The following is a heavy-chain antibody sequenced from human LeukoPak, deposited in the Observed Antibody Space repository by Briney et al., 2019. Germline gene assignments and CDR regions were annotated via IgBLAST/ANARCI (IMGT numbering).Heavy chain of an antibody. V-gene: IGHV3-13*01. CDR2: IGTAGDT. D-gene: IGHD3-22*01. CDR3: ARGSFHDSSGYFDY. J-gene: IGHJ4*02. CDR1: GFTFSSYD. Sequence: GGSLRLSCAASGFTFSSYDMHWVRQATGKGLEWVSAIGTAGDTYYPGSVKGRFTISRENAKNSLYLQMNSLRAGDTAMYYCARGSFHDSSGYFDYWGQGTLVTVSS.